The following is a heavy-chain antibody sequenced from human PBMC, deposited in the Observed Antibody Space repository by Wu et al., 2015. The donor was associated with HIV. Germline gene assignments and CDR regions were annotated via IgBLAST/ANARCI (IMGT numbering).Heavy chain of an antibody. Sequence: QVQLVQSGAEVKKPGASVKVSCKVSGYTLTELSMHWVRQAPGKGLEWMGRFDPEDGDPIYAQIFQDRITMTEDTLRDTVYMELSSLTSEDTAVYFCAGGYSSGHDYYGLDVWGQGDHGHRLL. CDR1: GYTLTELS. CDR3: AGGYSSGHDYYGLDV. CDR2: FDPEDGDP. D-gene: IGHD2-15*01. V-gene: IGHV1-24*01. J-gene: IGHJ6*02.